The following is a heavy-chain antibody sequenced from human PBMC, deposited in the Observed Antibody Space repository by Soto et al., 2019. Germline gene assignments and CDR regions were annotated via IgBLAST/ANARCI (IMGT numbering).Heavy chain of an antibody. CDR3: ARGEEQYSSCDY. J-gene: IGHJ4*02. CDR1: GGTFSSYA. CDR2: IIPIFGTA. D-gene: IGHD6-6*01. Sequence: ASVKVSCKASGGTFSSYAISWVRQAPGQGLEWMGGIIPIFGTANYAQKFQGRVTITADESTSTAYMELSSLRSEDTAVYYCARGEEQYSSCDYWGQGTLVTVSS. V-gene: IGHV1-69*13.